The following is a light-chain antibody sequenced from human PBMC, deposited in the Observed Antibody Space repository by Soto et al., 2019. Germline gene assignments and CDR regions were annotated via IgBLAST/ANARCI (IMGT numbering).Light chain of an antibody. CDR2: EVN. CDR3: CSYAGDSTWV. V-gene: IGLV2-23*02. Sequence: QSVLTQPASVSGSPGQSITISCTGTSSDVGSYTLVSWYQQHPGKAPKFMIYEVNKRPSGVSNRFSGSKSGNTASLTISGLQAEDEADYYCCSYAGDSTWVFGGGTKVTVL. CDR1: SSDVGSYTL. J-gene: IGLJ3*02.